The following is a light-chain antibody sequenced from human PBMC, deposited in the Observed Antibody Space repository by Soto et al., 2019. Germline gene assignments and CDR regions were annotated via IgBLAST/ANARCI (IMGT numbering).Light chain of an antibody. V-gene: IGLV2-11*01. CDR1: SSDVGTYDF. CDR3: SSYTSSTDYV. Sequence: QSVLTQPRSVSGSPGQSVTISCTGTSSDVGTYDFVSWYQQHPGKAPRLMIFDVSERPSGVPDRFSGSKSGNTASLTISGLQAEDEADYYCSSYTSSTDYVFGTGTKVTVL. CDR2: DVS. J-gene: IGLJ1*01.